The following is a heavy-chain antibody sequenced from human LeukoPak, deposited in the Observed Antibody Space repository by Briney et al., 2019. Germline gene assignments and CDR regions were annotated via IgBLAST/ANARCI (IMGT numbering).Heavy chain of an antibody. Sequence: SETLSLTCAVYGGSFSGYYWSWIRQPPGKGLEWIGEINHSGSTNYNPSLKSRVTISVDTSKNQFSLKLSSVTAADTAVYYCARQIRWLRYLFDPWGQGTLVTVSS. V-gene: IGHV4-34*01. CDR2: INHSGST. CDR1: GGSFSGYY. J-gene: IGHJ5*02. D-gene: IGHD5-12*01. CDR3: ARQIRWLRYLFDP.